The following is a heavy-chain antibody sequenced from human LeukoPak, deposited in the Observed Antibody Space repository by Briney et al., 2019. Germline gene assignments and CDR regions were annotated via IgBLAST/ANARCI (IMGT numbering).Heavy chain of an antibody. CDR2: ISTSGSGI. CDR1: GFIFSRYE. Sequence: GGSLRLSCVASGFIFSRYEMNWVRQAPGKGLEWVSYISTSGSGIYYADSVKGRFTISRDNAKNSLYLHMNSLRAEDTAVYYCARRGFYDTSGYLFDYWGQGTLVTVSS. CDR3: ARRGFYDTSGYLFDY. D-gene: IGHD3-22*01. J-gene: IGHJ4*02. V-gene: IGHV3-48*03.